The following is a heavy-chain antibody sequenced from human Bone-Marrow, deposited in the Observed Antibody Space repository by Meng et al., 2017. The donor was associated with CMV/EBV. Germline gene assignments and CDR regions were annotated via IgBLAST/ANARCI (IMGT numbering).Heavy chain of an antibody. CDR3: ARTAYCSGGSCYSAGGYY. J-gene: IGHJ4*02. V-gene: IGHV1-2*02. CDR2: INPNSGGT. D-gene: IGHD2-15*01. CDR1: GYTFTGYY. Sequence: ASVKVSCKASGYTFTGYYMHWVRQAPGQGLEWMGWINPNSGGTNYAQKFQGRVTMTRDTSISTAYMELSRLRSDDTAVYYCARTAYCSGGSCYSAGGYYWGQGTRVTFSS.